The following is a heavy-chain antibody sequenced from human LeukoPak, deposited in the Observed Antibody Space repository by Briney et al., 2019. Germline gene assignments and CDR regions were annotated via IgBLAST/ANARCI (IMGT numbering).Heavy chain of an antibody. V-gene: IGHV3-23*01. J-gene: IGHJ4*02. CDR2: ISGSGGST. CDR3: AKTIATSATGY. Sequence: GGSLRLSCAASGFTFSSQTMSWVRQAPGKGLEWVSAISGSGGSTYYADSVKGRFTISRDNSKNTLYLQMNSLRAEDTAAYYCAKTIATSATGYWGQGTLVAVSS. CDR1: GFTFSSQT. D-gene: IGHD6-13*01.